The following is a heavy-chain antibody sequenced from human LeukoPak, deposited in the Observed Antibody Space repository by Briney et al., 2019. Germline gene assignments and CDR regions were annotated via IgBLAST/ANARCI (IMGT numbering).Heavy chain of an antibody. CDR1: GFSFISYA. CDR3: AKQSSSGWYASLDS. D-gene: IGHD6-19*01. V-gene: IGHV3-23*01. J-gene: IGHJ4*02. CDR2: VSGSAVST. Sequence: GGSLRLSCEASGFSFISYAMSWVRRAPGKRLEWVSAVSGSAVSTHYADSVKGRFVVSKVNSKNTLYLQMSSLTVEDTAVYYCAKQSSSGWYASLDSWGQGALVIVSS.